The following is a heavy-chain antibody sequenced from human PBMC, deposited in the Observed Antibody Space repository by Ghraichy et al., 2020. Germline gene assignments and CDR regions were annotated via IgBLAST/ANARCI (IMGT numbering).Heavy chain of an antibody. CDR3: AKGRRTTNHYDY. D-gene: IGHD1-7*01. CDR2: LRGSGDST. CDR1: GFTFSTYA. Sequence: GGSLRLSCAASGFTFSTYAMSWVRQAPGKGLEWVSALRGSGDSTYYADSVKGRFTISRDNSKNTLYLQMNSLSVEDTAVYFCAKGRRTTNHYDYWGQGTLVTVSS. V-gene: IGHV3-23*01. J-gene: IGHJ4*02.